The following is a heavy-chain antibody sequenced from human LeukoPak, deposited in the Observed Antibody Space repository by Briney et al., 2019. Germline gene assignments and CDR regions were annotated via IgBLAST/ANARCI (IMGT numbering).Heavy chain of an antibody. J-gene: IGHJ6*02. CDR3: ARQPPRYGMDV. V-gene: IGHV4-61*09. Sequence: SQTLSLTCTVSAGSISSGRYYWTWIRQPAGEGLEWIGHVYTSGSTNYNPSLKSRATISVDSSKNQFSLKLSSVTAAGTAVYYCARQPPRYGMDVWGQGTTVTVSS. CDR1: AGSISSGRYY. CDR2: VYTSGST.